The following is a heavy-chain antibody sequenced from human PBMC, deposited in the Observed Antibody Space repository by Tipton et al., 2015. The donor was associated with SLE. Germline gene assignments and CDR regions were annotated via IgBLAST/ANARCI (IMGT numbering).Heavy chain of an antibody. J-gene: IGHJ4*02. CDR1: GFTFSSYW. V-gene: IGHV3-7*04. Sequence: SLRLSCAASGFTFSSYWMSWVRQAPGKGLEWVANIKQDGSEKYYVDSVKGRFTISRDNAKNSLYLQMNSLRAEDTAVYFCARGRPVTFRDLDDWGQGTLVTVSS. CDR3: ARGRPVTFRDLDD. D-gene: IGHD2-21*02. CDR2: IKQDGSEK.